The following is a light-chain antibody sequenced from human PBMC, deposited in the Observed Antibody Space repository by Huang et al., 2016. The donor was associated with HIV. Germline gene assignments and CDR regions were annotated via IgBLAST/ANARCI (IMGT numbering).Light chain of an antibody. Sequence: DIVMTQSPLSLAVTPGEPASISCRSSQSILHSNGYNYLDWYVQKPGQSPQLLIYMGSNRAPGVPDRISCGGSGVEFTLKISSVEAEDVGVYYCLQAQQTPYTFGPGTKLEIK. CDR3: LQAQQTPYT. CDR1: QSILHSNGYNY. CDR2: MGS. J-gene: IGKJ2*01. V-gene: IGKV2-28*01.